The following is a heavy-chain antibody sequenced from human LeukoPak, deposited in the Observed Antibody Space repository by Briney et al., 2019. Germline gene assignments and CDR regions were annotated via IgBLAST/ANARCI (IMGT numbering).Heavy chain of an antibody. J-gene: IGHJ5*02. V-gene: IGHV4-39*07. CDR2: INHSGST. CDR3: ARRRFVGIVVVPAAGFDP. D-gene: IGHD2-2*03. CDR1: GGSISSVGYY. Sequence: SETLSLTCTVSGGSISSVGYYWGWIGQPPGKGLGWMGEINHSGSTNYNPSLKSRDTISVDTSKNQFSLKLSSVTAADTAVYYCARRRFVGIVVVPAAGFDPWGQGTLVTVSS.